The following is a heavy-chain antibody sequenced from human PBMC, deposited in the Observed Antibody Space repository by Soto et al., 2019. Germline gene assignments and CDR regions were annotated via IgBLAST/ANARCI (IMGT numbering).Heavy chain of an antibody. CDR2: SRNKAQRYTT. CDR3: ARGGYSRGRRTFDF. CDR1: GFSFSDHY. J-gene: IGHJ4*02. Sequence: EVQLVESGGGLVQPGGCLRLSCAASGFSFSDHYMDWVRQAPGKGLEWVGRSRNKAQRYTTEYAASVKGRFTVSRDNSKNSLYLQMNSLTIEYTAMYYCARGGYSRGRRTFDFGGQGALVTVSS. V-gene: IGHV3-72*01. D-gene: IGHD6-19*01.